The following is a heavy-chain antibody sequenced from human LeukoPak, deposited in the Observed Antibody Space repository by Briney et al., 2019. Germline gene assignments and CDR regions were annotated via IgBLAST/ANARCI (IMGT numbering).Heavy chain of an antibody. D-gene: IGHD6-13*01. CDR2: LYYSGST. Sequence: NSSEPLSLTCTVSGGSISSSTYFWGWIRQPPGKGLEWIGSLYYSGSTYYNPSLKSRVTISVDTTKNQFSLNLSSVTAADTAVYYCARLRPSAGVSWGQLTLATVSS. CDR1: GGSISSSTYF. J-gene: IGHJ5*01. CDR3: ARLRPSAGVS. V-gene: IGHV4-39*01.